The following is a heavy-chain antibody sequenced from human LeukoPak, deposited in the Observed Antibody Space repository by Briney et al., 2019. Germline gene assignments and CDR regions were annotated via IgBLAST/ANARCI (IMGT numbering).Heavy chain of an antibody. V-gene: IGHV1-69*06. CDR1: GGTFSSYA. CDR3: ASVDTAMVGGYYFDY. D-gene: IGHD5-18*01. CDR2: IIPIFGTA. Sequence: GASVKVSCKASGGTFSSYAISWVRQAPGQGLEWMGGIIPIFGTANYAQKFQGRVTITADKSTSTAYMELSSLRSEDTAVYYCASVDTAMVGGYYFDYWGQGTLVTVSS. J-gene: IGHJ4*02.